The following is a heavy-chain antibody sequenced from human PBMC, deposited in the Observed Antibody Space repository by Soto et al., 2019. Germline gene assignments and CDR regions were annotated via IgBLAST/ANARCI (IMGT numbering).Heavy chain of an antibody. Sequence: QVQLVQSGAEVKKPGASVKVSCKASGYTFSNYGISWVRQAPGQGPEWMGWISGYNGNPKYAQKFQGRVTMTTDPSTSTADMEVRSLRSDATAVYYCARGGSSWAAEYYQHWGKGTLVIVSS. CDR1: GYTFSNYG. D-gene: IGHD6-13*01. V-gene: IGHV1-18*01. J-gene: IGHJ1*01. CDR2: ISGYNGNP. CDR3: ARGGSSWAAEYYQH.